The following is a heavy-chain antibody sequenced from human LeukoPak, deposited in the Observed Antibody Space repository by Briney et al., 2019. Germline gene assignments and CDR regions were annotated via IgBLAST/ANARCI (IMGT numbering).Heavy chain of an antibody. Sequence: ASVKVSCKASGYTFTAYYIHWVRQAPGQGLEWMGWINPNSGGTNYAQRFQGRVTMTRDTSISTAYMELSRLRSDDTAVYYCASLDTVTTNVVDNNFDYWGQGTLVTVSS. CDR1: GYTFTAYY. CDR2: INPNSGGT. D-gene: IGHD4-17*01. V-gene: IGHV1-2*02. CDR3: ASLDTVTTNVVDNNFDY. J-gene: IGHJ4*02.